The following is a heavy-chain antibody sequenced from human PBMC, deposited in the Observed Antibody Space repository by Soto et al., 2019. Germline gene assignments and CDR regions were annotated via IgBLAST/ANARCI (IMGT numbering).Heavy chain of an antibody. D-gene: IGHD2-21*02. CDR1: GFSFGIYT. CDR3: ARVMCGDCSAYYYYAMDV. Sequence: EVQLVESGGALVKPGGSLRLSCAASGFSFGIYTMNWVRQAPGKGLEWVASVGTTSPYIYYADSVRGRFTISRDNAKNSLFLQMNSLRAEDTAVYYCARVMCGDCSAYYYYAMDVWAQGTTVTASS. CDR2: VGTTSPYI. J-gene: IGHJ6*02. V-gene: IGHV3-21*01.